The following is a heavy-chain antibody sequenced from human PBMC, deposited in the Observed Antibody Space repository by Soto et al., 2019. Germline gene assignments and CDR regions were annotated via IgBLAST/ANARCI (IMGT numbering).Heavy chain of an antibody. J-gene: IGHJ6*03. CDR1: GFTFSSYA. D-gene: IGHD2-15*01. V-gene: IGHV3-23*01. CDR3: AKGGGYCSGGSCHSDSHMDV. CDR2: ISGSGGST. Sequence: EVQLLESGGGLVRPGGSLRLSCAASGFTFSSYALSWVRQAPGKGPEWVSAISGSGGSTYYADSVKGRFTISRDNSKNTLDLQMNSLRAEDTAVYHCAKGGGYCSGGSCHSDSHMDVWGKGTTVTVSS.